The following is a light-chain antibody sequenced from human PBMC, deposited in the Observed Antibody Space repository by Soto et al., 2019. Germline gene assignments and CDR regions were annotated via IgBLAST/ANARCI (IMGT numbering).Light chain of an antibody. J-gene: IGKJ1*01. V-gene: IGKV3-15*01. CDR1: QSVSSN. Sequence: EIVLTQSPGTLSLSPPERATLXRRTSQSVSSNLAWYQQKPGQAPRLLIYDVSTRATGIPARFSGSGSGTEFTLTISSLQSEDFAVYCCQQYNNWPQTFGQGTKVDI. CDR2: DVS. CDR3: QQYNNWPQT.